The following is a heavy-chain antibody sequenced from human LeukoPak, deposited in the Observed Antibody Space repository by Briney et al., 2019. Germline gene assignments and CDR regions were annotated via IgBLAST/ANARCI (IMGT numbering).Heavy chain of an antibody. J-gene: IGHJ4*02. D-gene: IGHD3-22*01. Sequence: PGGSLRLSCAASGFTFSSYAMSWVRQAPGKGLEWVSAISGSGGSTYYADSVKGRFTISRDNSKNTLYLQMNSLRAEDTAVYYCAKDLRRSMIVYSPDYWGQGTLSPSPQ. CDR1: GFTFSSYA. CDR2: ISGSGGST. V-gene: IGHV3-23*01. CDR3: AKDLRRSMIVYSPDY.